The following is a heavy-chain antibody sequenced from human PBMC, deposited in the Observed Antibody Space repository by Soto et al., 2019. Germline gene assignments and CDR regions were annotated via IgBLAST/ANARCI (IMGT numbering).Heavy chain of an antibody. J-gene: IGHJ4*02. CDR2: ISSTSSYI. CDR3: ARDPSYFDF. V-gene: IGHV3-21*02. CDR1: GFTFSSYS. Sequence: EVQLVESGGGLVKPGGSLRLSCAASGFTFSSYSMNWVRQAPGKGLECVSSISSTSSYIYYADSVRGRFTISRDNAKNSLYLQLNSLRAEDTAVYYCARDPSYFDFWGKGTLVTVSS.